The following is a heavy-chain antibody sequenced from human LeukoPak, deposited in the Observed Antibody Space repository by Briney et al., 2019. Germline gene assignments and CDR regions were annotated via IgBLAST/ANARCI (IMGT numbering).Heavy chain of an antibody. Sequence: GGSLRLSCAASGFTFSTHAIHWVRQAPGKGLEWVAVMSYDGNNKYYADSVKGRFTISRDNSKNTLYLQMNSLITEDTAVYYCARDGDTAIRGVNFDYWGQGTLVTVSS. CDR2: MSYDGNNK. CDR3: ARDGDTAIRGVNFDY. D-gene: IGHD3-10*01. V-gene: IGHV3-30-3*01. CDR1: GFTFSTHA. J-gene: IGHJ4*02.